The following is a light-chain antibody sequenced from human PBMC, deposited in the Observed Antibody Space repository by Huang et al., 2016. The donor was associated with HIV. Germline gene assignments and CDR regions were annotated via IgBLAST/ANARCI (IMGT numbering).Light chain of an antibody. CDR1: QSVNSNF. Sequence: EIVLTQSPGTLSLSPGEGATLSCRASQSVNSNFLAWYQQKPGQAPRLLIYGASNRATGIPDRFSGSGSGTDFTLTISRLEPADFAVYYCQQYGTSPITFGQGTRLEIK. CDR2: GAS. J-gene: IGKJ5*01. V-gene: IGKV3-20*01. CDR3: QQYGTSPIT.